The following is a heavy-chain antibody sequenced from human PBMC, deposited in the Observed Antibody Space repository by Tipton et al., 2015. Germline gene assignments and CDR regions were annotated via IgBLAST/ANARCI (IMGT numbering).Heavy chain of an antibody. J-gene: IGHJ4*02. D-gene: IGHD3-9*01. CDR2: IHNSGNT. CDR3: ACQDYDSLTRDYQAVDY. CDR1: GYSISSGSFY. Sequence: GLVKPSETLSLTCDVSGYSISSGSFYWSWIRQPPGKGLECIGYIHNSGNTDYNPSLKSRVTMSVDMSKNQFSLELTSVTAADTAVYYCACQDYDSLTRDYQAVDYWGQGTLVTVSS. V-gene: IGHV4-61*01.